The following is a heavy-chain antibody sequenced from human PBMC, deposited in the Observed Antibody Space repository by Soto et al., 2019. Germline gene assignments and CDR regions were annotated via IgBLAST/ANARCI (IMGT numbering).Heavy chain of an antibody. V-gene: IGHV3-23*01. CDR2: IIQSGET. Sequence: GGALRRSCEASGWNFSTYRMSWVRQAPCVSLALFSGIIQSGETFYAASVKRRFTISRHNSNTMLYLQMHSLRAYDTALYYCAKDRQPDGRSPFALWVQGSLVTVSS. J-gene: IGHJ4*02. CDR3: AKDRQPDGRSPFAL. CDR1: GWNFSTYR. D-gene: IGHD2-2*01.